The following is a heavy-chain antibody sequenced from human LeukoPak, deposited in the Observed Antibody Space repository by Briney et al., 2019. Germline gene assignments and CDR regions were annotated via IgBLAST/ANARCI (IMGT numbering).Heavy chain of an antibody. Sequence: PGGSLRLSCAASGFTFSSYAMSWVRQAPGKGLEWVSAISGSGGRTYYADSVKGRFTISRDNSKNTLYLQMNSLRAEDTAVYYCAKDGSCSSTSCYYGYWGQGTLVTVSS. CDR1: GFTFSSYA. V-gene: IGHV3-23*01. D-gene: IGHD2-2*01. CDR2: ISGSGGRT. J-gene: IGHJ4*02. CDR3: AKDGSCSSTSCYYGY.